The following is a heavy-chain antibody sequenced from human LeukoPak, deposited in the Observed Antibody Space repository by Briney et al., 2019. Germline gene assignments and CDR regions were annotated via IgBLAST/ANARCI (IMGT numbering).Heavy chain of an antibody. CDR1: GFSFSRYG. CDR3: ARGFLRYCSGGSCYGMDV. V-gene: IGHV3-33*07. CDR2: IWYDGSNN. J-gene: IGHJ6*02. Sequence: PGRSLRLSCAASGFSFSRYGMDGVCEGPGGGGGWGAVIWYDGSNNYYADSVKARFTISRDNSKNTLYLQMDSLRAEDTTVYYCARGFLRYCSGGSCYGMDVWGQGTTVTVSS. D-gene: IGHD2-15*01.